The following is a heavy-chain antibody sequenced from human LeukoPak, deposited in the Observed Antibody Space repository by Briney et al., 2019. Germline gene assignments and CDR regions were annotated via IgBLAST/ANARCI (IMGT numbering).Heavy chain of an antibody. J-gene: IGHJ6*03. CDR3: ARDVEWQLGNYYYYYMDV. CDR2: ISTYNGNT. Sequence: GASVKVSCKASGYTFTKYGITWVRQAPGQGLEWMGWISTYNGNTNYAQKLQGRVTMTTDTSTSTAYMELRSLRSDDTAVYYCARDVEWQLGNYYYYYMDVWGKGTTVTVSS. D-gene: IGHD3-3*01. CDR1: GYTFTKYG. V-gene: IGHV1-18*01.